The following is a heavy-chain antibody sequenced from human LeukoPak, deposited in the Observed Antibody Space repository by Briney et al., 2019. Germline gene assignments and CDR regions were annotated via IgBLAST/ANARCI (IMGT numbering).Heavy chain of an antibody. D-gene: IGHD6-13*01. J-gene: IGHJ4*02. CDR1: GGSISSSIYY. CDR2: IYYSGST. V-gene: IGHV4-39*01. CDR3: AYGLAAAGLY. Sequence: KPSETLSLTCTVSGGSISSSIYYWGWIRQPPGKGLEWIGSIYYSGSTYYNPSLKSRVTISVDTSKNQFSLKLSSVTAADTAVYYCAYGLAAAGLYWGQGTLVTVSS.